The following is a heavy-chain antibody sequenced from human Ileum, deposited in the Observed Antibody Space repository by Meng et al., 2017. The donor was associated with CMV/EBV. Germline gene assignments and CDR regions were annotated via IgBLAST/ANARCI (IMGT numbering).Heavy chain of an antibody. CDR2: IRSDGTIT. CDR1: GFPFSSHW. D-gene: IGHD2-21*02. Sequence: QVVGSGGGLVRGGGAWRLSFAVSGFPFSSHWLDWVRQVPGKGLVWVARIRSDGTITSYADSVKGRFTISRDNAKNTVYLQMNSLRDEDTAVYYCATLPPGYWGQGTLVTVSS. V-gene: IGHV3-74*01. J-gene: IGHJ4*02. CDR3: ATLPPGY.